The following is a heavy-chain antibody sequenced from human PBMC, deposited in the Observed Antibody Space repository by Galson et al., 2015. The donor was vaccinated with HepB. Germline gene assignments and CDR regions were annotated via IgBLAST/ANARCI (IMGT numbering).Heavy chain of an antibody. CDR3: AKDKAYLSGYYDY. J-gene: IGHJ4*02. V-gene: IGHV3-30*02. Sequence: SLRLSCAASGFNFNTYGMHWVRQAPGKGLEWVAFIRYDESNKYYAGSVKGRLTISRDNSKNTLYLQMNSLRAEDTAVYYCAKDKAYLSGYYDYWGQGTLVTVSS. CDR1: GFNFNTYG. CDR2: IRYDESNK. D-gene: IGHD2/OR15-2a*01.